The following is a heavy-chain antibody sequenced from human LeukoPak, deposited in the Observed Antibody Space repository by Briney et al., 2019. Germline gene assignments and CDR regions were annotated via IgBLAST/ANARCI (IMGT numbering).Heavy chain of an antibody. Sequence: GGSLRLSCAASGFTFSSYGMHWVRQAPGKGLEWVAVIWYGGGKYYSDSVTGRFTISRDNSKNTLYLQMNSLRAEDTAVYYCAREGYCSSTSCYYFDYWGQGTLVTVSS. V-gene: IGHV3-33*01. J-gene: IGHJ4*02. CDR3: AREGYCSSTSCYYFDY. CDR2: IWYGGGK. CDR1: GFTFSSYG. D-gene: IGHD2-2*01.